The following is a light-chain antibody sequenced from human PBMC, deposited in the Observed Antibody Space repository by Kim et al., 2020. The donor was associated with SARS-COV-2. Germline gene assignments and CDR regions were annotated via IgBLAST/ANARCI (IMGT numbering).Light chain of an antibody. CDR2: DVS. J-gene: IGLJ2*01. CDR3: SSYTSSSTLVV. CDR1: SSDVGVYNY. V-gene: IGLV2-14*03. Sequence: QSFTISCSGTSSDVGVYNYVAWYQQHPGKAPKLMIYDVSSRPSGVSNRFSGSKSGNTASLTISGLQAEDEADYYCSSYTSSSTLVVFGGGTQLTVL.